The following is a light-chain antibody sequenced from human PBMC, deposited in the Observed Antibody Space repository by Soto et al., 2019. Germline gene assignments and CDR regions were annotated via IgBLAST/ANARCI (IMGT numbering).Light chain of an antibody. CDR3: QQYNSYSRT. CDR2: DAS. Sequence: IQMTQSPSTLSASAGDRVTVTCRASQSISNRLAWCQQKPGKAPKVLIYDASSLESGVPSRFSGSGSGTQFTLTISSLQPDDFATYYCQQYNSYSRTFGQGTKVDIK. J-gene: IGKJ1*01. CDR1: QSISNR. V-gene: IGKV1-5*01.